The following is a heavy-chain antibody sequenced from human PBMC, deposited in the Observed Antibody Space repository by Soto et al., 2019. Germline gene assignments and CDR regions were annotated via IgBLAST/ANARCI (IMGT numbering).Heavy chain of an antibody. Sequence: GGSLRLSCAAPGFTFSTYAMSWVRQAPGKGLEWVSVISGSGGTTYYADSVKGRFTISRDNSKNTVYLQMNSLRAEDTAVYYCAKAPMDFSTFRTPNWFDPWGQGTLVTVSS. J-gene: IGHJ5*02. CDR3: AKAPMDFSTFRTPNWFDP. D-gene: IGHD3-3*01. CDR2: ISGSGGTT. CDR1: GFTFSTYA. V-gene: IGHV3-23*01.